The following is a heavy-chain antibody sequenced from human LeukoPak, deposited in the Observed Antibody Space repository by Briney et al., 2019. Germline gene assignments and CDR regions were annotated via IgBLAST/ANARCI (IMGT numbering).Heavy chain of an antibody. J-gene: IGHJ5*02. D-gene: IGHD3-9*01. Sequence: SETLSLTCTVSGVSVSSGSYYWSWIRQPPGKGLEWIGYIYYSGSTNYNPSLKSRVTTSVDTSKNQFSLKLSSVTAADTAVYYCARGSIFGPWGQGTLVTVSS. V-gene: IGHV4-61*01. CDR2: IYYSGST. CDR3: ARGSIFGP. CDR1: GVSVSSGSYY.